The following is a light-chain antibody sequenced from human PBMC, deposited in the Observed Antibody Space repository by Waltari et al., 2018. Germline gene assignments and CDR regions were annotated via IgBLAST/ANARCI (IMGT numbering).Light chain of an antibody. CDR3: QHYVRLPVT. Sequence: EIVLTQSPGTLSLSPGERATLSCRASQSVGRSLAWYLQKPGQAPRLLIYGASIRATGIPDRFSGGGSGTDFSLTISRLEPEDFAAYHCQHYVRLPVTFGQGTKVEIK. CDR2: GAS. V-gene: IGKV3-20*01. J-gene: IGKJ1*01. CDR1: QSVGRS.